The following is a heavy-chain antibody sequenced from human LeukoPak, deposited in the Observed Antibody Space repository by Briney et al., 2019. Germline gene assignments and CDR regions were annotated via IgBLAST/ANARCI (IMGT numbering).Heavy chain of an antibody. V-gene: IGHV1-2*02. CDR2: INPNNGDT. J-gene: IGHJ4*02. D-gene: IGHD3-22*01. Sequence: GASVKVSCKASGYTFTGYYLHWVGQAPGQGLEWMGWINPNNGDTTYTQKFQGRVTMTGDTSITTAYMELSRLMSDDTAVYYCARINLKTSGYYRLDYWGQGTLVTVSS. CDR1: GYTFTGYY. CDR3: ARINLKTSGYYRLDY.